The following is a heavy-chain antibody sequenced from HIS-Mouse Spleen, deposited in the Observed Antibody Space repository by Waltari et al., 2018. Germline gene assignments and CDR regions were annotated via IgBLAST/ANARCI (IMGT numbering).Heavy chain of an antibody. J-gene: IGHJ4*02. CDR3: ARSPGIAAAGTDY. D-gene: IGHD6-13*01. CDR2: ISSSSSYI. Sequence: EVQLVESGGGLVKPGGSLRLSCAASVFTFSSYGMNWVRQAPGKGLEWVSSISSSSSYIYYADSVKGRFTISRDNAKNSLYLQMNSLRAEDTAVYYCARSPGIAAAGTDYWGQGTLVTVSS. V-gene: IGHV3-21*01. CDR1: VFTFSSYG.